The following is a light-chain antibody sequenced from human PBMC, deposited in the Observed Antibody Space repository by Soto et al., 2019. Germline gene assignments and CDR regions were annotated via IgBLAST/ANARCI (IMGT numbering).Light chain of an antibody. J-gene: IGKJ5*01. V-gene: IGKV1-39*01. CDR1: QSTSSY. Sequence: DIQMTQSPSSLSASVGDRVTTXCRASQSTSSYLNWYQQEPGKAPKFLIYAASSLQSGVPSRFSGSGSGTDFTLTISSLQPEDFATYYCQQSYSTPITFGQGTRLEIK. CDR3: QQSYSTPIT. CDR2: AAS.